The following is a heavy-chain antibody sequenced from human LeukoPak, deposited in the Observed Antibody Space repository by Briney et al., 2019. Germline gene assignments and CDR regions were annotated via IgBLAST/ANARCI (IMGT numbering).Heavy chain of an antibody. V-gene: IGHV3-48*04. J-gene: IGHJ4*02. D-gene: IGHD3-16*02. CDR2: ISYNRRSI. CDR1: GFTFSTYD. CDR3: ARDPTFGGVIAPFDY. Sequence: QAGGSLRLSCAASGFTFSTYDMNWVRQAPGKGLEWISYISYNRRSIYYADSVKGRFTISKDDAKKLLFLQMDSLRAEDTAVYYCARDPTFGGVIAPFDYWGQGTLVTVSS.